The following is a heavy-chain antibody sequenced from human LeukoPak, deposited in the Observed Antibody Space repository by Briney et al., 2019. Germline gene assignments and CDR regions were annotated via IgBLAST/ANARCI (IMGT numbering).Heavy chain of an antibody. CDR3: AKAAGGTFDP. Sequence: SETLSLTCTVSGAYIYNFYWSWIRQPAGKGPEWIGYIYTDGTTKYNPSLKSRVTMSADASKDQFSLKLTSVTAADTAVYYCAKAAGGTFDPWGPGTLVIVSS. D-gene: IGHD1-26*01. CDR1: GAYIYNFY. V-gene: IGHV4-4*07. CDR2: IYTDGTT. J-gene: IGHJ5*02.